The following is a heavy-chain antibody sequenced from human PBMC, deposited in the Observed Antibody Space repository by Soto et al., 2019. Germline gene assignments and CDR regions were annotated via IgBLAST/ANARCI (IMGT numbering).Heavy chain of an antibody. J-gene: IGHJ3*02. V-gene: IGHV3-23*01. Sequence: GGSLRLSCAASGFTFSSYAMSWVRQAPGKGLEWVSAISGSGGSTYYADSVKGRFTISRDNSKNTLYLQMNSLRAEDTAVYYCAKDTRELRFLEWADDAFDIWGQGTMVTVSS. CDR1: GFTFSSYA. D-gene: IGHD3-3*01. CDR3: AKDTRELRFLEWADDAFDI. CDR2: ISGSGGST.